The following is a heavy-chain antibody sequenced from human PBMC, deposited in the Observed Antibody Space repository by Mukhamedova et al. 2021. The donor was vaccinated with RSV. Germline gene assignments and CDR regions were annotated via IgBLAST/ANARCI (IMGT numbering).Heavy chain of an antibody. CDR2: ISYDGNTE. CDR3: ARAPIGNNSYSVIDY. D-gene: IGHD1-1*01. J-gene: IGHJ4*02. V-gene: IGHV3-30*19. Sequence: MGWVRQAPGKGLEWLAVISYDGNTEYYADSVEGRFTISRDNSKNTLYLQMNSPRGEDTAVYYCARAPIGNNSYSVIDYWGQGTLVTV.